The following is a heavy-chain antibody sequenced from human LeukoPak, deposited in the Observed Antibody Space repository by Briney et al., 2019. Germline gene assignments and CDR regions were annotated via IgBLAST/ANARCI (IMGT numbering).Heavy chain of an antibody. CDR3: ARDYCSSASCYLAYYFYY. CDR1: GFTFNSXX. Sequence: PGGSLRLSCAASGFTFNSXXXXXXXQAPGKGLEXXXXXXXDGSNKYYADSVKGRFTISRDNSKNTLYMQMNSLRAEDTAVYHCARDYCSSASCYLAYYFYYWGQGTLVTVSS. J-gene: IGHJ4*02. D-gene: IGHD2-2*01. CDR2: XXXDGSNK. V-gene: IGHV3-30-3*01.